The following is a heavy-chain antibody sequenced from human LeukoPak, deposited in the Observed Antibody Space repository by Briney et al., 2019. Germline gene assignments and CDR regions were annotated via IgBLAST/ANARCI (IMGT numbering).Heavy chain of an antibody. CDR2: SYYSGST. CDR3: ARGGSRQISSSDFDY. Sequence: SETLSLTCTVSGGSISSYYWSWIRQPPGKGLEWIGYSYYSGSTNYNPSLKSRVTISVDTSKNQFSLKLSSVTAADTAVYYCARGGSRQISSSDFDYWGQGTLVTVSS. D-gene: IGHD6-6*01. J-gene: IGHJ4*02. V-gene: IGHV4-59*01. CDR1: GGSISSYY.